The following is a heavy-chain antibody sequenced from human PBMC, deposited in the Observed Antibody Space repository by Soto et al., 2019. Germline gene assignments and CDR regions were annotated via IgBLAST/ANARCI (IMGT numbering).Heavy chain of an antibody. D-gene: IGHD3-22*01. CDR3: ARAKDYYDSSGYYRPYYFDY. CDR2: IYHSGST. J-gene: IGHJ4*02. V-gene: IGHV4-30-2*01. Sequence: QLQLQESGSGLVKPSQTLSLTCAVSGGSISSGGYSWSWIRQPPGKGLEWIGYIYHSGSTYYNPSLKSRVTISVDRSKNQFSLKLSSVTAADTAVYYCARAKDYYDSSGYYRPYYFDYWGQGTLVTVSS. CDR1: GGSISSGGYS.